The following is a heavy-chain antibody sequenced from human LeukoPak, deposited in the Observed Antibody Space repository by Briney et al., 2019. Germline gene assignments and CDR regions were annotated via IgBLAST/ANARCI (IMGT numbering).Heavy chain of an antibody. D-gene: IGHD3-22*01. J-gene: IGHJ4*02. CDR1: GGTFSSYA. CDR2: IIPIFGTA. CDR3: ARDPGDDYYDSSGEFDY. Sequence: ASVKVSCKASGGTFSSYAISWVRQAPGQGLEWMGGIIPIFGTANYAQKFQGRVTITADKSTSTAYMELSSLRSEDTAVYYCARDPGDDYYDSSGEFDYWGQGTLVTVSS. V-gene: IGHV1-69*06.